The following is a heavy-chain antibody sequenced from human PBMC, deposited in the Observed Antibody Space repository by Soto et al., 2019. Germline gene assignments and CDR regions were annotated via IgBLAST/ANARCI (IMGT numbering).Heavy chain of an antibody. CDR2: IIPIFGTA. CDR1: GGTFSSYA. CDR3: ARRSGRWSRGRHWYFDL. D-gene: IGHD1-26*01. Sequence: QVQLVQSGAEVKKPGSSVKVSCKASGGTFSSYAISWVRQAPGQGLEWMGGIIPIFGTANYAQKFQGRVTITAXXSXSXXYMELSSLRSEDTAVYYCARRSGRWSRGRHWYFDLWGRGTLVTVSS. J-gene: IGHJ2*01. V-gene: IGHV1-69*12.